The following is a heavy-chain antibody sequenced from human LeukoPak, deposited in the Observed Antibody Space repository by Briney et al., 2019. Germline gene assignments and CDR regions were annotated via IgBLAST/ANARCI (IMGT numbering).Heavy chain of an antibody. Sequence: PSETLSLTCTVSGGSIRSDYWSWIRQPPGKGLEWIGYIYYTGSTNYNPSLKSRVTISVDTSKNQFSLKLNSVTAADTAVYYCARELCSTTTCYFDYWGQGTLVTVSS. CDR2: IYYTGST. V-gene: IGHV4-59*01. J-gene: IGHJ4*02. D-gene: IGHD2-2*01. CDR3: ARELCSTTTCYFDY. CDR1: GGSIRSDY.